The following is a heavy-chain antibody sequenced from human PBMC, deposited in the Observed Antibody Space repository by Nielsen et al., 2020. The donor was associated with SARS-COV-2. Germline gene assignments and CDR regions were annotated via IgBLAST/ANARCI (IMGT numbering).Heavy chain of an antibody. J-gene: IGHJ4*02. D-gene: IGHD3-10*01. CDR3: AREGALLWFGELSWLSVPPYDY. CDR2: ISAYNGNT. CDR1: GYTFTSYG. V-gene: IGHV1-18*01. Sequence: ASVKVSCKASGYTFTSYGISWVRQAPGQGLEWMGWISAYNGNTNYAQKLQGRVTMTTDTSTSTAYMELRSLRSDDTAVYYCAREGALLWFGELSWLSVPPYDYWGQGTLVTVSS.